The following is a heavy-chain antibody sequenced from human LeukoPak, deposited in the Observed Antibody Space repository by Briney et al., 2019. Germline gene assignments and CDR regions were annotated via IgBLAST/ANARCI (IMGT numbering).Heavy chain of an antibody. CDR3: AKVPYGDYVFAFDY. V-gene: IGHV3-30*18. D-gene: IGHD4-17*01. J-gene: IGHJ4*02. Sequence: GGSLRLSYAASGFTFSSYGTHWVRQAPGKGLEWVAVISYDGSNKYYADSVKGRFTISRDNSKNTLYLQMNSLRAEDTAVYYCAKVPYGDYVFAFDYWGQGTLVTVSS. CDR2: ISYDGSNK. CDR1: GFTFSSYG.